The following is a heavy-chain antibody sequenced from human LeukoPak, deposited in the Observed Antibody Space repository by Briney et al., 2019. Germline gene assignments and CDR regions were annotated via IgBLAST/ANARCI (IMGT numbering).Heavy chain of an antibody. CDR3: ARGRGSFYYYYMDV. CDR2: INWNGDST. CDR1: GFTPDDYV. V-gene: IGHV3-20*04. Sequence: GRSLRLSCAVSGFTPDDYVMGWVRQAPGGGLEWVAGINWNGDSTGYVDSVKGRFTISRDNAKNSLYLQMNSLRAEDTALYYCARGRGSFYYYYMDVWGKGTTVTVSS. J-gene: IGHJ6*03.